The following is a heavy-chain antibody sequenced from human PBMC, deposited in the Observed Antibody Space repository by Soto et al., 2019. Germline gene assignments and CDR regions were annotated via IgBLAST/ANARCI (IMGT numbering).Heavy chain of an antibody. CDR2: IIPVFSTA. V-gene: IGHV1-69*01. D-gene: IGHD3-22*01. J-gene: IGHJ4*02. CDR3: ARGGSGYVWFNEF. Sequence: QEQLVQSGAEVKKPGSSVKVSCKASGGLFSSYAISWVRQAPGQGLEWMGGIIPVFSTAYYAKKFPGRVTITADESTNTAYMELSSLRSEGTVMYSCARGGSGYVWFNEFWGQGSLVTVSS. CDR1: GGLFSSYA.